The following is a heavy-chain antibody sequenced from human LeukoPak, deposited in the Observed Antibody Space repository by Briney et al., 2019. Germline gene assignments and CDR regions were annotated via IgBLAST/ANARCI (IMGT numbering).Heavy chain of an antibody. J-gene: IGHJ2*01. CDR3: ARARGYCSGGSCYSRSWYFDL. Sequence: SETLSLTCAVYGGSFSGYYWSWIRQPPGKGLEWTGEINHSGSTNYNPSLKSRVTISVDTSKNQFSLKLSSVTAADTAVYYCARARGYCSGGSCYSRSWYFDLWGRGTLVTVSS. D-gene: IGHD2-15*01. V-gene: IGHV4-34*01. CDR1: GGSFSGYY. CDR2: INHSGST.